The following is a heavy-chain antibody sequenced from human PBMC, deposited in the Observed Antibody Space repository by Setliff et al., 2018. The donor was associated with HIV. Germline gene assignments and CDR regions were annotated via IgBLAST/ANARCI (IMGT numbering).Heavy chain of an antibody. V-gene: IGHV4-39*01. D-gene: IGHD1-1*01. J-gene: IGHJ4*02. CDR3: ARMDPRLTYNDY. CDR1: GSSISRSDYY. Sequence: SETLSLTCTVSGSSISRSDYYWGWIRQPPGKGLEWIGSFYDGGSTYYNPSLKSRVTISVDTSKNQFSLNLSSLTAADTAVYYCARMDPRLTYNDYWGQGTLVTVSS. CDR2: FYDGGST.